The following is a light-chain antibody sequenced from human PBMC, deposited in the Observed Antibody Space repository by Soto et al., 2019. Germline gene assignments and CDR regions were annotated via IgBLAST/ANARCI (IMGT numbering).Light chain of an antibody. Sequence: QSVLTQPPSVSGAPGQRVTISCTGSSSNIGAGYDVHWYQQQPGTAPKLLIYANTNRPSGVPDRFSVSKSGTSAYLAITGLQAQDEADYYFQSYDSSLSGLEIFGTGTKLTVL. J-gene: IGLJ1*01. CDR2: ANT. CDR1: SSNIGAGYD. CDR3: QSYDSSLSGLEI. V-gene: IGLV1-40*01.